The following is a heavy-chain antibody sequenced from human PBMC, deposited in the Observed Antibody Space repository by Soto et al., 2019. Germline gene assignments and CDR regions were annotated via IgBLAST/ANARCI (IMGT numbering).Heavy chain of an antibody. Sequence: ASETLSLTCAVSGGSISSSNWWSWVRQPPGKGLEWIGEIYHSGSTNYNPSLKSRVTISVDKSKNQFSLKLSSVTAADTAVYYWASPGYSSGWYSGPFDYWGQGTLVTVSS. J-gene: IGHJ4*02. CDR3: ASPGYSSGWYSGPFDY. D-gene: IGHD6-19*01. V-gene: IGHV4-4*02. CDR2: IYHSGST. CDR1: GGSISSSNW.